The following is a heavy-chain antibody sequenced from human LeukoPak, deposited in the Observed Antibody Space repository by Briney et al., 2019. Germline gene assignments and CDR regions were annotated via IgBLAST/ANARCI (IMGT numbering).Heavy chain of an antibody. J-gene: IGHJ4*02. Sequence: GGSLRLSCAGSGFIFNNYAVHWVRQPPGKGLEWVSGISWNSGSIDYADSVKGRFTTSRDNAKNSLYLQMNSLRVEDTAFYYCAKDNRRHYTSGPNPDSLHWGQGALVTVSS. D-gene: IGHD6-19*01. CDR1: GFIFNNYA. CDR3: AKDNRRHYTSGPNPDSLH. CDR2: ISWNSGSI. V-gene: IGHV3-9*01.